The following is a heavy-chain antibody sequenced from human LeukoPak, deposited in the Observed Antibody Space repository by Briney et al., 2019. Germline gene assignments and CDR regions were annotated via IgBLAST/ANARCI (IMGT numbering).Heavy chain of an antibody. D-gene: IGHD5-18*01. J-gene: IGHJ6*03. CDR1: GFTFSSYS. V-gene: IGHV3-21*01. CDR2: ISSSSSYI. Sequence: GGSLRLSCAASGFTFSSYSMNWVRQAPGKGLEWVSSISSSSSYIYYADSVKGRVTISRDNAKNSLYLQTNSLRAEDTAVYYCARDLTSKGIQLWSTYYYYYMDVWGKGTTVTISS. CDR3: ARDLTSKGIQLWSTYYYYYMDV.